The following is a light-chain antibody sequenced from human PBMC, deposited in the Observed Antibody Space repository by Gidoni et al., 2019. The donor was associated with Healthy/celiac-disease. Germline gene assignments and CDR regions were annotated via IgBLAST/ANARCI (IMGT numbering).Light chain of an antibody. CDR1: QSISSW. J-gene: IGKJ2*01. CDR3: QQYNSYSYT. Sequence: DIQRTQSPSTLSASVGYRVTITCRASQSISSWLAWYQQKPGKAPKLLIYKASSLESGVPSRFSGSGSGTEFTLTISSLQPDDFATYYCQQYNSYSYTFGQGTKLEIK. CDR2: KAS. V-gene: IGKV1-5*03.